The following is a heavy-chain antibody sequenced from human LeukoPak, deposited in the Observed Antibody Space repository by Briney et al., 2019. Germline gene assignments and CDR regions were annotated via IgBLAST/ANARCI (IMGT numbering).Heavy chain of an antibody. Sequence: ASVKVSCKASGYTFTGYYMHWVRQAPGQGLEWMGRINPNSGGTNYAQKFQGRVTMTRDTSISTAYMELSRLRSDDTAVYYCATTRRVVVREFDYWGQGTLVTVSP. CDR1: GYTFTGYY. J-gene: IGHJ4*02. D-gene: IGHD3-22*01. CDR2: INPNSGGT. V-gene: IGHV1-2*06. CDR3: ATTRRVVVREFDY.